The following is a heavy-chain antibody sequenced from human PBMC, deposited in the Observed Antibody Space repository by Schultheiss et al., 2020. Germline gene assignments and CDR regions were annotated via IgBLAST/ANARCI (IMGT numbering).Heavy chain of an antibody. Sequence: SETLSLTCTVSGGSISSNSYYWGWIRQPPGKGLEWIGYIYYSGSTNYNPSLKSRVTISVDTSKNQFSLKLSSVTAADTAVYYCAHSGPGLYYYGSGSSRSPNWFDPWGQGTLVTVSS. CDR3: AHSGPGLYYYGSGSSRSPNWFDP. V-gene: IGHV4-61*05. CDR1: GGSISSNSYY. J-gene: IGHJ5*02. D-gene: IGHD3-10*01. CDR2: IYYSGST.